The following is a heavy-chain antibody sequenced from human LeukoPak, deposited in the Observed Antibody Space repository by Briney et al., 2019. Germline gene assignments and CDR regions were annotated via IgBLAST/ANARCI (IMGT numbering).Heavy chain of an antibody. CDR2: IIPIFGTA. J-gene: IGHJ6*03. V-gene: IGHV1-69*05. D-gene: IGHD6-13*01. Sequence: ASVKVSCKASGGTFISYAISWVRQAPGQGLEWMGGIIPIFGTANYAQKFQGRVTITTDESTSTAYMELSSLRSEDTAVYYCARGIAAAYYYYYMDVWGKGTTVTVSS. CDR1: GGTFISYA. CDR3: ARGIAAAYYYYYMDV.